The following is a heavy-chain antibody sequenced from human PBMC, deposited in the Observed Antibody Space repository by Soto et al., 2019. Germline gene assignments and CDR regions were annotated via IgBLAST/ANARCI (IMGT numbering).Heavy chain of an antibody. J-gene: IGHJ4*01. CDR3: ERAVGATPNFDN. CDR2: IFYSGST. V-gene: IGHV4-59*01. D-gene: IGHD1-26*01. Sequence: SETLSLTCTVSGVSISSYYWSWIRQPPGKGLEWIGYIFYSGSTNYNPSLKSRVTISVETSKNQFSLKLSSVTAADTAVYYCERAVGATPNFDNWGPGTLVTVSS. CDR1: GVSISSYY.